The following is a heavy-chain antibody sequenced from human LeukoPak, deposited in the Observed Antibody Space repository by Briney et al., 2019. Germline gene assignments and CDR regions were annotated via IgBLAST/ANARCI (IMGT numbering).Heavy chain of an antibody. Sequence: GGSLRLSCAASGFTFSSYSMNWVRQAPGKGLEWVSFISRSSNYIYYADSVKGRFTISRDSAKNSLSLQMNSLRAEDTAVYYCARELDCGGGSCYPIDNWGQGTLVTVSS. CDR1: GFTFSSYS. CDR3: ARELDCGGGSCYPIDN. D-gene: IGHD2-15*01. V-gene: IGHV3-21*01. CDR2: ISRSSNYI. J-gene: IGHJ4*02.